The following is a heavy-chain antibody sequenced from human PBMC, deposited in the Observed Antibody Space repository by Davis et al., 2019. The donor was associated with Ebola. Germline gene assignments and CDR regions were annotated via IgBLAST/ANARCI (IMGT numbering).Heavy chain of an antibody. V-gene: IGHV1-18*01. CDR2: ISAYNGNT. D-gene: IGHD3-3*01. CDR3: ARNTYYDFWSGYPHLRTWFDP. Sequence: ASVKVSCKASGYTFTSYGISWVRQAPGQGLEWMGWISAYNGNTNYAQKLQGRVTMTTDTSTSTAYMELRSLRSDDTAVYYCARNTYYDFWSGYPHLRTWFDPWGQGTLVTVSS. J-gene: IGHJ5*02. CDR1: GYTFTSYG.